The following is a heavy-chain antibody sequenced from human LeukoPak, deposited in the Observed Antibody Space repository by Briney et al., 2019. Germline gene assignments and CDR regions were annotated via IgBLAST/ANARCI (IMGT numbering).Heavy chain of an antibody. CDR1: GFTFSNAW. D-gene: IGHD3-3*01. Sequence: GGSLRLSCAASGFTFSNAWMSWVRQAPGKGLEWVGRIKSKTDGGTTDYAAPVKGRFTISRDDSKNTLYLQMNSLKTEDTAVYYCTPPPNDFWSGYYSPYWGQGTLVTVSS. CDR2: IKSKTDGGTT. V-gene: IGHV3-15*01. J-gene: IGHJ4*02. CDR3: TPPPNDFWSGYYSPY.